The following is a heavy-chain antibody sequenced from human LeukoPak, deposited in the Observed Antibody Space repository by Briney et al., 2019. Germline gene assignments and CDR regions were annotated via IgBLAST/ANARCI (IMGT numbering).Heavy chain of an antibody. V-gene: IGHV1-18*01. CDR3: ARDRFLWGLGNWFDL. CDR2: VSTSNPHT. Sequence: GNSVKVSCKTSGYTFTNYGISWVRQAPGQGLEWMGWVSTSNPHTNYAPKFRGRVIMTIDTSTTTAYLEMRSLTSDDPAVYYCARDRFLWGLGNWFDLWGQGTLVTVTS. CDR1: GYTFTNYG. D-gene: IGHD3-3*01. J-gene: IGHJ5*02.